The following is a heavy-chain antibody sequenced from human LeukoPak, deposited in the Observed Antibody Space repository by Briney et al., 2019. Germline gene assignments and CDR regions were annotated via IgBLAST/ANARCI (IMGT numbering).Heavy chain of an antibody. D-gene: IGHD2-2*01. V-gene: IGHV3-30-3*01. CDR2: ISYDGSNK. J-gene: IGHJ4*02. Sequence: QTGGSLRLSCAASGFTFSSYAMHWVRQAPGKGLEWVAVISYDGSNKYYADSVKGRFTISRDNSKNTLYLQMNGLRAEETAAYYCAQEIKDKYCSSTQNCLFDYWGQGTLVTVSS. CDR3: AQEIKDKYCSSTQNCLFDY. CDR1: GFTFSSYA.